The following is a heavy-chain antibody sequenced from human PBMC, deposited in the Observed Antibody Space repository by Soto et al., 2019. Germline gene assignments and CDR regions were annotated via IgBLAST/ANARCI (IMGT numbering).Heavy chain of an antibody. D-gene: IGHD2-15*01. CDR3: TTEGQIRAWEVVVVVAATPDAVGRSMDV. Sequence: PGGSLRLSCAASGFTFSNAWMSWVRQAPGKGLEWVGRIKSKTDGGTTDYAAPVKGRFTISRDDSKNTLYLQMNSLKTEETAVYYCTTEGQIRAWEVVVVVAATPDAVGRSMDVWGQGTTVTVSS. CDR1: GFTFSNAW. J-gene: IGHJ6*02. V-gene: IGHV3-15*01. CDR2: IKSKTDGGTT.